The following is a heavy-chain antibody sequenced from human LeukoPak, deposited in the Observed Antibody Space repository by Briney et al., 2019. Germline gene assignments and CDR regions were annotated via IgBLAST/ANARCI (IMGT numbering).Heavy chain of an antibody. D-gene: IGHD1-1*01. CDR3: ARLGTPGTTDFDY. J-gene: IGHJ4*02. CDR1: GYSFTSYW. CDR2: IYPGDSDT. Sequence: GASLQISCKGSGYSFTSYWIAWVRQMPGKGLEWMGIIYPGDSDTKYSPSFQGQITISADKSITTAYLQWSSLKASDTAMYYCARLGTPGTTDFDYWGQGTPATVSS. V-gene: IGHV5-51*01.